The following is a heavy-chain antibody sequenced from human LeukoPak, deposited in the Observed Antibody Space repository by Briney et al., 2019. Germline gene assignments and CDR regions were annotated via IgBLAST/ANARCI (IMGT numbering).Heavy chain of an antibody. CDR3: AKDQYGGNPQYYFDY. Sequence: GGSLRLSCAATGFTFSRYAMSWVRQAPGKGPHLFSSISGSGGNTYYADSVKGRFTISRDNSKNTLYLQMNSLRAEDTAVYYCAKDQYGGNPQYYFDYWGQGTLVTVSS. CDR2: ISGSGGNT. J-gene: IGHJ4*02. D-gene: IGHD4-23*01. V-gene: IGHV3-23*01. CDR1: GFTFSRYA.